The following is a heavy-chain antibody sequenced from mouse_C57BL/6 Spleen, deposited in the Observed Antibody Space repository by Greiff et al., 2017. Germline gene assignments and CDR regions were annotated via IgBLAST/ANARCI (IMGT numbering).Heavy chain of an antibody. D-gene: IGHD2-4*01. CDR2: INPNYGTT. V-gene: IGHV1-39*01. Sequence: LVESGPELVKPGASVKISCKASGYSFTDYNMNWVKQSNGKSLEWIGVINPNYGTTSSNHKLKGKAALTVDQSSSTAYMQLNSLTSEDSAVYYCARPYDYDDWYFDVWGTGTTVTVSS. J-gene: IGHJ1*03. CDR1: GYSFTDYN. CDR3: ARPYDYDDWYFDV.